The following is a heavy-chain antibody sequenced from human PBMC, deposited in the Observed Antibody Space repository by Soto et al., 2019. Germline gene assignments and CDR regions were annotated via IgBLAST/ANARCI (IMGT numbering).Heavy chain of an antibody. CDR1: GFTFSSYA. CDR2: ISYDGSNK. J-gene: IGHJ4*02. Sequence: QVQLVESGGGVVQPGRSLRLSCAASGFTFSSYAMHWVRQAPGKGLEWVAVISYDGSNKYYADSVKGRFTISRDNSKNTLYLQMHSLRAEDTAVYYWARDGPPVGAGSSWYFDYWGQGTLVTVSS. D-gene: IGHD6-13*01. V-gene: IGHV3-30-3*01. CDR3: ARDGPPVGAGSSWYFDY.